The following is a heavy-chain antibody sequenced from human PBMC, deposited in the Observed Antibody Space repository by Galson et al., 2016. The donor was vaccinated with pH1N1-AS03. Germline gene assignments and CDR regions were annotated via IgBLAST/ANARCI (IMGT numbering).Heavy chain of an antibody. V-gene: IGHV3-13*01. J-gene: IGHJ6*02. CDR1: GFTFSSHD. D-gene: IGHD3-10*01. Sequence: SLRLSCAGAGFTFSSHDMYWVRQPPGKGLEWVSASGTAGDTYYAGSVKGRFTISRENAKNSLYLQMNSLRAGDTAVYYCARGKEGYFYGMDVWGQGPTVTVSS. CDR2: SGTAGDT. CDR3: ARGKEGYFYGMDV.